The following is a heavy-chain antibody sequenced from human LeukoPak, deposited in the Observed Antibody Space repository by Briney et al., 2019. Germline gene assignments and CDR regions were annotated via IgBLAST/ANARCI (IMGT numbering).Heavy chain of an antibody. V-gene: IGHV4-4*07. CDR3: ARSGKWGYFDL. D-gene: IGHD3-10*01. CDR1: GGSISGYH. J-gene: IGHJ2*01. CDR2: IYTSGST. Sequence: SETLSLTCTVSGGSISGYHWGWIRQPVGKGLEWIGRIYTSGSTNYNPSLKSRVTISVDTSKNQFSLKLSSVTAADTAVYYCARSGKWGYFDLWGRGTLVTVSS.